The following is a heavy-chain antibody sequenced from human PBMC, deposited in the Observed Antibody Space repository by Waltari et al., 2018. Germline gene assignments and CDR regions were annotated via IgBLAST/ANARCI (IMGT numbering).Heavy chain of an antibody. Sequence: QVQLQESGPGLVKPSETLSLTCTVSGGSISSYYWSWIRPPAGKGLEWIGRIYTSGSTNYNPSLKSRVTMSVDTSKNQFSLKLSSVTAADTAVYYCARDTTSQDLYYDILTGYQRNDAFDIWGQGTMVTVSS. J-gene: IGHJ3*02. V-gene: IGHV4-4*07. CDR2: IYTSGST. CDR1: GGSISSYY. D-gene: IGHD3-9*01. CDR3: ARDTTSQDLYYDILTGYQRNDAFDI.